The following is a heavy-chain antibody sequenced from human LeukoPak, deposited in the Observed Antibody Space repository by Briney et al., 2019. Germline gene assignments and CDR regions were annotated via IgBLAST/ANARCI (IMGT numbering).Heavy chain of an antibody. CDR3: AKDSIARYSSSSSLGKYFDY. J-gene: IGHJ4*02. Sequence: GGSLRLSCAASGFTFSSYGMSWVRQAPGKGLEWVSAISGSGGSTYYADSVKGRFTISRDNSKNTLYLQMNSLRAEDTAVYYCAKDSIARYSSSSSLGKYFDYWGQGTLVTVSS. CDR2: ISGSGGST. CDR1: GFTFSSYG. V-gene: IGHV3-23*01. D-gene: IGHD6-6*01.